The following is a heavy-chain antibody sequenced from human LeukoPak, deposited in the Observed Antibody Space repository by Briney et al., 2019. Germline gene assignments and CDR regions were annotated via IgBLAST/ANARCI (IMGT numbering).Heavy chain of an antibody. CDR3: ARDYSTYCSSTSCQTAHDI. D-gene: IGHD2-2*01. J-gene: IGHJ3*02. CDR1: GYTFTGYY. CDR2: INPNSGGT. Sequence: GASVKVSCKASGYTFTGYYMHWVRQAPGQGLEWMGWINPNSGGTNYAQKFQGRVTMTRDTSISTAYMELSRLRSDGTAVYYCARDYSTYCSSTSCQTAHDIWGQGTMVTVSS. V-gene: IGHV1-2*02.